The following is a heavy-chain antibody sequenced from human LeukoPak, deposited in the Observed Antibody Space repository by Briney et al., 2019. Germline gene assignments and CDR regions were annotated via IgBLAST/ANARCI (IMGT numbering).Heavy chain of an antibody. J-gene: IGHJ4*02. CDR1: GGSINSYY. Sequence: SETLSLTCTVSGGSINSYYWSWIRQPPGKGLEWIGYIYYSGSTNYNPSLKSRVTISVDTSKTQFSLKLSSVTAADTAVYYCARSELLWFGGVNSGFDYWGQGTLVTVSS. D-gene: IGHD3-10*01. CDR3: ARSELLWFGGVNSGFDY. CDR2: IYYSGST. V-gene: IGHV4-59*01.